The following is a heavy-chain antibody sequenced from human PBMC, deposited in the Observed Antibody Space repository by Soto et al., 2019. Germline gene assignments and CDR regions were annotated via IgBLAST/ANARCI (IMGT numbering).Heavy chain of an antibody. Sequence: PGGSLRLSCAASGFTFSSYAMHWVRQAPGKGLEWVAVISYDGSNKYYADSVKGRFTISRDNSKNTLYLQMNSLRAEDTAVYYCARDGDEDIVVVPAALSSYGMDVWGQGPTVTVSS. CDR2: ISYDGSNK. D-gene: IGHD2-2*01. J-gene: IGHJ6*02. V-gene: IGHV3-30-3*01. CDR3: ARDGDEDIVVVPAALSSYGMDV. CDR1: GFTFSSYA.